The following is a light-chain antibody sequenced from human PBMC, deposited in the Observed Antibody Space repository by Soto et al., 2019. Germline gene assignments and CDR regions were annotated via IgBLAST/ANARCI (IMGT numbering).Light chain of an antibody. V-gene: IGKV1-33*01. Sequence: DIQMTQSPSSLSASVGDRVTITCQASQDISDHLNWYQQKPGKAPKLLIYDASNLEVGVPSRFRGSGSGTDFTFTIIRLRPEDIATYYCQQYDGLPLTFGPGTKVNIQ. J-gene: IGKJ3*01. CDR1: QDISDH. CDR3: QQYDGLPLT. CDR2: DAS.